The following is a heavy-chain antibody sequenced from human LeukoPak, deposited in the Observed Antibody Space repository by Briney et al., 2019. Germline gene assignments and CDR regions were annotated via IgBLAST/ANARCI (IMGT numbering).Heavy chain of an antibody. V-gene: IGHV1-69*05. CDR1: GGTLSGYA. Sequence: SVKVSCKASGGTLSGYAISWVRQAPGQGLEWMGGIIPIYGTPHSAQKFQGRVTMTRDTSTSTVYMELSSLRSEDTAVYYCARDARKSARDYYYYYYMDVWGKGTTVTVSS. CDR3: ARDARKSARDYYYYYYMDV. J-gene: IGHJ6*03. D-gene: IGHD3-10*01. CDR2: IIPIYGTP.